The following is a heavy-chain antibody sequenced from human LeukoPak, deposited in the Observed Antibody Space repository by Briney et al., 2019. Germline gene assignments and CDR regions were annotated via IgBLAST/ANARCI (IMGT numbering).Heavy chain of an antibody. Sequence: PGGSLGLSCAASGFTVSSNYMSWVRQAPGKGLEWVSSISSSSSYIYYADSVKGRFTISRDNAKTSLYLQMNSLRAEDTAVYYCARDDDYGDYSDWYFDLWGRGTLVTVSS. V-gene: IGHV3-21*01. CDR2: ISSSSSYI. CDR1: GFTVSSNY. J-gene: IGHJ2*01. D-gene: IGHD4-17*01. CDR3: ARDDDYGDYSDWYFDL.